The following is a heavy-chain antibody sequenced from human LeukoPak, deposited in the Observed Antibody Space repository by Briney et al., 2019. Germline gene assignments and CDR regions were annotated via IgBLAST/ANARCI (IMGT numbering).Heavy chain of an antibody. J-gene: IGHJ4*02. Sequence: SVKVSCKASGGTFSSYAISWVRQAPGQGLEWMGGITPIFGTANYAQKFQGRVTMTTDTSTSTAYMELRSLRSDDTAVYYCAKNMAPYSSGYYYFFDYWGQGTLVTVSS. D-gene: IGHD3-22*01. CDR2: ITPIFGTA. CDR1: GGTFSSYA. CDR3: AKNMAPYSSGYYYFFDY. V-gene: IGHV1-69*05.